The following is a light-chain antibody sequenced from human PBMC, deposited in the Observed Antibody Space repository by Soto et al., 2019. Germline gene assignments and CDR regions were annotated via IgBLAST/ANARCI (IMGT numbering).Light chain of an antibody. Sequence: QSVLTQPPSVSAAPGQKVTISCSGSSSNIGSNYVSWYQQLPGTAPKLLIYDNNKRRSGIPDRFSGSKSGTSATLGITGLQTGDEAHYYCGTWDSSLSAYVFGTGTKLTVL. V-gene: IGLV1-51*01. CDR2: DNN. J-gene: IGLJ1*01. CDR1: SSNIGSNY. CDR3: GTWDSSLSAYV.